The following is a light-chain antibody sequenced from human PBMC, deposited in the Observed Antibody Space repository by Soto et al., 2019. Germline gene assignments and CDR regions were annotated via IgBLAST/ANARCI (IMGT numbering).Light chain of an antibody. J-gene: IGKJ1*01. V-gene: IGKV1-39*01. CDR3: QQSYSNPWT. CDR2: AAS. CDR1: QSIRRY. Sequence: DIQLTHSPSSLSASVGDRFTITCRASQSIRRYLNWYQQKPGKAPKLLXYAASSLQSGVPSRFSGSGSGTDFTLTISSLQPEDFETYYCQQSYSNPWTFGQGTKVDIK.